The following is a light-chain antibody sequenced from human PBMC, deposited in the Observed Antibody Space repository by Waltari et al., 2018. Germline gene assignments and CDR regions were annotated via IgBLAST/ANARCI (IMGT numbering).Light chain of an antibody. J-gene: IGLJ1*01. CDR3: SSYTTSSAPGV. Sequence: QSALTQPASVSGSPGQSITISCSGTDSDVGASDFVSWYHQPPGKAPHLIIYEVSNRPSGISNRFSASKSGNTASLTIAGLQAEDEADYYCSSYTTSSAPGVFGTGTRVTVL. CDR2: EVS. CDR1: DSDVGASDF. V-gene: IGLV2-14*01.